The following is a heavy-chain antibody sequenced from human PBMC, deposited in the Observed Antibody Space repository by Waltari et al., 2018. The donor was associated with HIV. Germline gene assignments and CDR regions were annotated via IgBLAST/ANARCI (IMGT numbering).Heavy chain of an antibody. J-gene: IGHJ4*02. CDR3: ARDLWGSVPAY. D-gene: IGHD3-16*01. CDR1: GFSFSDYY. V-gene: IGHV3-11*01. Sequence: VRLVESGGGVVEPGGSLRLSCLVSGFSFSDYYMSWFRHPPGGGLQWVSTIGSGGGALFYADSVKGRFAISRDNTRRSISLLMDDLGPADTAIYYCARDLWGSVPAYWGQGVLVVVSS. CDR2: IGSGGGAL.